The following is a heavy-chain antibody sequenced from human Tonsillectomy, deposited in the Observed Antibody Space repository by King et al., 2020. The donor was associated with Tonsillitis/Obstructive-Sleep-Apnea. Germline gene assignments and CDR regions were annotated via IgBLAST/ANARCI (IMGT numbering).Heavy chain of an antibody. V-gene: IGHV1-18*04. D-gene: IGHD6-13*01. Sequence: QLVQSGAEVKKPGASEKVSCKASGYNFTSYGISWVRQAPGQGLEWMGWISVYNGNTNYAQKLQGRVTMTTDISTSTAYMELRSLRSDDTAVYYCARRGSGGSWSQVDYWGQGTLVTVSS. CDR3: ARRGSGGSWSQVDY. CDR2: ISVYNGNT. CDR1: GYNFTSYG. J-gene: IGHJ4*02.